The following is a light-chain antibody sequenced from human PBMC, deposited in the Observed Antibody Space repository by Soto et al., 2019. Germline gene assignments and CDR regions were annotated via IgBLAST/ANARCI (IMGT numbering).Light chain of an antibody. Sequence: DVVVTQSPLSLPVTLGQPASISCRSSQGLVYGDGHTYLHWFQQRPGQSPRRLIYKVSNRDSGVPDRFSGSGSGTYFTRKISWVEAEDVGVYYCMQGTYRPPTFGGGTKVEIK. CDR2: KVS. V-gene: IGKV2-30*01. CDR1: QGLVYGDGHTY. CDR3: MQGTYRPPT. J-gene: IGKJ4*01.